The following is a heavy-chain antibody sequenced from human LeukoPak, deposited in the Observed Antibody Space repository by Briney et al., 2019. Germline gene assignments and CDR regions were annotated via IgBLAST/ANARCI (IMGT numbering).Heavy chain of an antibody. V-gene: IGHV3-48*02. CDR1: GFTFSSYS. CDR3: ARVRPGLFLDY. J-gene: IGHJ4*02. D-gene: IGHD3-22*01. CDR2: ISSGSSSI. Sequence: GGSLRLSCAASGFTFSSYSVNWVRQAPGKGLEWVSSISSGSSSISYADSVKGRFTISRDNAKNPLYLQMNSLRDEDTAVYYCARVRPGLFLDYWGQGTLVTVSS.